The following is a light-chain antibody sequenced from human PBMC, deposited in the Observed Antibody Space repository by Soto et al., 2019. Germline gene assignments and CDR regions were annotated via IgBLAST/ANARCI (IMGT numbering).Light chain of an antibody. CDR1: QIVISNY. CDR3: QNYGSSHPTT. Sequence: EIVLTQSPGTLSLSPGERATLSCRASQIVISNYLAWYQQKPGQAPRLLIYGASQRATGLPDRFSGSGSGTEFTLTISRLVPEDFAVYYSQNYGSSHPTTFGLGKRLKIK. J-gene: IGKJ5*01. V-gene: IGKV3-20*01. CDR2: GAS.